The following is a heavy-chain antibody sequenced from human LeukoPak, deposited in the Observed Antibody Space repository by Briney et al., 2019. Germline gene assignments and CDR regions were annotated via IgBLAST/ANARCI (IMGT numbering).Heavy chain of an antibody. V-gene: IGHV3-23*01. CDR3: AKGSGSSCYSPCDY. CDR2: ICANDGNT. D-gene: IGHD2-15*01. J-gene: IGHJ4*02. CDR1: GLTFRNYA. Sequence: GGSLRLSCAASGLTFRNYAMSWVRQTPGKGLEWVSVICANDGNTYYADAVKGRFTISRDNSKDTLYLQMDSLRAEDTAVYYCAKGSGSSCYSPCDYWGQGILVTVSS.